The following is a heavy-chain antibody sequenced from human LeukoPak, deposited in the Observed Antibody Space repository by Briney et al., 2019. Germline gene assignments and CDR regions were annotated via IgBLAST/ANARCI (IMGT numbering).Heavy chain of an antibody. J-gene: IGHJ4*02. CDR1: GYTFTSYC. V-gene: IGHV1-46*01. D-gene: IGHD6-19*01. Sequence: GASVKVSCKASGYTFTSYCMHWVRQAPGQGLEWMGIINPSGGSTSYAQKFQGRVTMTRDTSTSTVYMELSSLRSEDTAVYYCARDSGIAVALDYWGQGTLVTVSS. CDR2: INPSGGST. CDR3: ARDSGIAVALDY.